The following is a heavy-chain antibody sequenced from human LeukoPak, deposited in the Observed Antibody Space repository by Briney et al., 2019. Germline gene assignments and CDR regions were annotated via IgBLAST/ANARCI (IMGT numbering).Heavy chain of an antibody. CDR1: GFTVSSNY. CDR3: ARDYYDSSGYSYNY. D-gene: IGHD3-22*01. CDR2: IYSGGST. Sequence: GGSLRLSCAASGFTVSSNYMSWVRQAPGKGLEWVSVIYSGGSTYYADSVKGRFTISRDNSKNTLYLQMNSLRAEDTAVYYCARDYYDSSGYSYNYWGQGTLDTVSS. V-gene: IGHV3-66*01. J-gene: IGHJ4*02.